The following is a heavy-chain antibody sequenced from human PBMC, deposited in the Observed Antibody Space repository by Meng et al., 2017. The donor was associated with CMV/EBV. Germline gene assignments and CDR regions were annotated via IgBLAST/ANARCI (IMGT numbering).Heavy chain of an antibody. Sequence: GGSLRLSCAASGFTFSSYEMNWVRQAPGKGLEWVSYISSSGSTIYYADSVKGRFTISRDNAKNSLYLQMNSLRAEDTAVYYCARDYCSSTSCYENWFDPWGQGTLVTVSS. CDR2: ISSSGSTI. CDR3: ARDYCSSTSCYENWFDP. D-gene: IGHD2-2*01. CDR1: GFTFSSYE. J-gene: IGHJ5*02. V-gene: IGHV3-48*03.